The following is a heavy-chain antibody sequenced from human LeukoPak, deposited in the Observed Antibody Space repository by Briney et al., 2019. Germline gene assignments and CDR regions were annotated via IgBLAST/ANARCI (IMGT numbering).Heavy chain of an antibody. CDR2: IYYSGST. J-gene: IGHJ3*02. CDR3: ARHLSSGYYYDAFDI. CDR1: GGSISSSSYY. Sequence: SETLSLTCTVSGGSISSSSYYWGWIRQPPGKGLEWLGSIYYSGSTYYNPSLKSRVTISLDTSKNQFSLKLSSVTAADTAVYYCARHLSSGYYYDAFDIWGQGTMVTVSS. V-gene: IGHV4-39*01. D-gene: IGHD3-22*01.